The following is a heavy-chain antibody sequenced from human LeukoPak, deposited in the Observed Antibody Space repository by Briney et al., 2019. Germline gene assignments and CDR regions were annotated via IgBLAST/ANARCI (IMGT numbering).Heavy chain of an antibody. V-gene: IGHV3-23*01. CDR2: ISGSGGRT. CDR1: GFTFSSYA. D-gene: IGHD3-22*01. CDR3: AKSYDSSGYYPGY. Sequence: GGSLRLSCAASGFTFSSYAMSWVRQAPGKGLEWVSAISGSGGRTYYADSVEGRFTISRDNSKNTLYLQMNSLRAEDTAVYYCAKSYDSSGYYPGYWGQGTLVTVSS. J-gene: IGHJ4*02.